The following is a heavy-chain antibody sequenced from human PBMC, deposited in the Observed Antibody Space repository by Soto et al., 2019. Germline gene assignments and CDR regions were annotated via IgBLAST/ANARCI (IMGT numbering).Heavy chain of an antibody. CDR3: ARDRGGYYYGSGSGFDY. D-gene: IGHD3-10*01. CDR2: ISSSSSYT. V-gene: IGHV3-11*06. J-gene: IGHJ4*02. CDR1: GFTFSDYY. Sequence: WGSLRLSCAASGFTFSDYYMSWIRQAPGKGLEWVSYISSSSSYTNYADSVKGRFTISRDNAKNSLYLQMNSLRAEDTAVYYCARDRGGYYYGSGSGFDYWGQGTLVTVSS.